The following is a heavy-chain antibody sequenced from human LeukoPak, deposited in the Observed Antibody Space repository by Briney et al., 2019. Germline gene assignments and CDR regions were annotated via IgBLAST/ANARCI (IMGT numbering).Heavy chain of an antibody. V-gene: IGHV3-23*01. CDR1: GFTFSSYA. Sequence: GGSLRLSCAASGFTFSSYAMSWVRQAPGKGLEWVSAISGSGGSTYYADSVKGRFTISRDNSKNTLYLQMNSLRAKDTAVYYCAKLHYYYGSGGVDYWGQGTLVTVSS. CDR2: ISGSGGST. CDR3: AKLHYYYGSGGVDY. J-gene: IGHJ4*02. D-gene: IGHD3-10*01.